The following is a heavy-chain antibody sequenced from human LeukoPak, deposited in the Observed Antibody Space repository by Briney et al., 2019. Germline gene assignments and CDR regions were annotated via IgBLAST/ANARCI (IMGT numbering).Heavy chain of an antibody. Sequence: GGSLRLSCKGSGYTFSSYWIGWVRQMPGKGLEWMGIIYPGDSDTRYSPSLQDQVTISVDTSIGTAYLQWSSLKASDTAIYYCARQNDFRPDYWGQGTLVTVSS. D-gene: IGHD3-3*01. CDR2: IYPGDSDT. CDR3: ARQNDFRPDY. J-gene: IGHJ4*02. V-gene: IGHV5-51*01. CDR1: GYTFSSYW.